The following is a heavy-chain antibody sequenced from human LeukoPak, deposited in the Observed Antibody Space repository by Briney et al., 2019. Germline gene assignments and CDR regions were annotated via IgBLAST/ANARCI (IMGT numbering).Heavy chain of an antibody. CDR1: GGSIGSYC. D-gene: IGHD2-8*01. V-gene: IGHV4-59*01. Sequence: SETLSLTCTVSGGSIGSYCWSWIRQPPGKGLEWIGYVYYTGSTSYNPSLKSRVTISVDTSKTQLSLKLSSMTAADTAVYYCAREGHCTTSGCYGPNWFDPWGQGTLVTVSS. CDR2: VYYTGST. CDR3: AREGHCTTSGCYGPNWFDP. J-gene: IGHJ5*02.